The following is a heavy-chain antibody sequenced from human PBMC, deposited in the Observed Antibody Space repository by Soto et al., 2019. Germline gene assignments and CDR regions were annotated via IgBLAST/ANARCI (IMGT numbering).Heavy chain of an antibody. J-gene: IGHJ4*02. CDR2: IYYSGST. CDR3: ANPPGGGPDTSEYYFDY. V-gene: IGHV4-59*01. Sequence: SETLSLTCTVSGGSISSYYWSWIRQPPWKGLEWIGYIYYSGSTNYNPSLKSRVTISVDTSKNQFSLKLSSVTAADTAVYYCANPPGGGPDTSEYYFDYWGQGTLVTVSS. CDR1: GGSISSYY. D-gene: IGHD2-15*01.